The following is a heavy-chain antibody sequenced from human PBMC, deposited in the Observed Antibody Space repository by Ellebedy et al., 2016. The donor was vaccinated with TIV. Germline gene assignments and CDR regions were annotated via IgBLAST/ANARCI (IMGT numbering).Heavy chain of an antibody. J-gene: IGHJ3*02. Sequence: AASVKVSCKASGGTFSSYAISWVRQAPGQGLEWMGGIIPIFGTANYAQKFQGRVTITADESTSTAYMELSSLRSEDTAVYYCARDRAADAFDIWGQGTRVTVSS. D-gene: IGHD3-10*01. CDR3: ARDRAADAFDI. CDR1: GGTFSSYA. CDR2: IIPIFGTA. V-gene: IGHV1-69*13.